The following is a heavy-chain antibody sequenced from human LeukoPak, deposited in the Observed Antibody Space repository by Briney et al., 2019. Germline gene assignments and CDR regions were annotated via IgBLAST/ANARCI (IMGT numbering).Heavy chain of an antibody. CDR1: GGSISSGCYH. V-gene: IGHV4-61*02. CDR3: ASKYSYVGGYFDY. J-gene: IGHJ4*02. D-gene: IGHD5-18*01. CDR2: IYSSGSS. Sequence: PSETLSLTCTVSGGSISSGCYHWSWIRQRTGQGLEWIGRIYSSGSSNYNPSINSRVTISVNTNKNHFPPKQSTVTAADTALYYCASKYSYVGGYFDYWGQGTLVTVSS.